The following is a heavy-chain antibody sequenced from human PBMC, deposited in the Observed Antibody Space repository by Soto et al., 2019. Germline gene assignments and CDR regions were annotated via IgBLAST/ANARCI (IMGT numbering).Heavy chain of an antibody. V-gene: IGHV1-8*01. D-gene: IGHD6-13*01. CDR1: GHTFTSPV. CDR3: ANSSTWGGAMDV. Sequence: ASVKVSCKASGHTFTSPVINWARQATGQGLEWMGWMNPNSGNTAYAQKFRGRVTMTRNTSITTAYMELSSLTSEDTAVYFCANSSTWGGAMDVWGQGTTVTVS. J-gene: IGHJ6*02. CDR2: MNPNSGNT.